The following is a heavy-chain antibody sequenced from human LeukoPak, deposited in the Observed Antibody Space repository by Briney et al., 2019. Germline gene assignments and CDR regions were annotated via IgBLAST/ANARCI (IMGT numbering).Heavy chain of an antibody. Sequence: SETLSLTCTVSGGSISSGDYYWSWIRQPPGKGLEWIGYIYYSGSTYYNPSLKSRVTISVDTSKNQFSLKLSSVTAADTAVYYCASLEGGGDSSYYFDYWGQGTLVTASS. J-gene: IGHJ4*02. V-gene: IGHV4-30-4*01. CDR1: GGSISSGDYY. CDR3: ASLEGGGDSSYYFDY. D-gene: IGHD2-21*02. CDR2: IYYSGST.